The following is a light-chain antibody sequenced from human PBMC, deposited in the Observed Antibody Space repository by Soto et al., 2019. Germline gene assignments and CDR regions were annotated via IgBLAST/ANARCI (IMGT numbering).Light chain of an antibody. J-gene: IGKJ4*01. CDR3: QQRSNWRLT. Sequence: EIVMTQSPATLSVSPGERATLSFSASQSVSSNLAWYQQKPGQAPRLLIYGASTRATGIPARFSGSGSGTDFTLTISSLEPEDFAVYYCQQRSNWRLTFGGGTKVDI. V-gene: IGKV3-11*01. CDR2: GAS. CDR1: QSVSSN.